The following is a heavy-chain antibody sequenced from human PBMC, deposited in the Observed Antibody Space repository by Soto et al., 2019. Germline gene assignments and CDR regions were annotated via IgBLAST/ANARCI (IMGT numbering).Heavy chain of an antibody. CDR1: GFSLSTSGVG. Sequence: QITLKESGPTLVKPTQTLTLTCTFSGFSLSTSGVGVGWIRQPPGKALAWLELIYWDDDKRYSPSLKSRLTITKDTSKNQVVLTMTNMDPVDTATYYCAHRIRYCSGGSCGWDFDYWGQGTLVTVSS. J-gene: IGHJ4*02. CDR2: IYWDDDK. D-gene: IGHD2-15*01. V-gene: IGHV2-5*02. CDR3: AHRIRYCSGGSCGWDFDY.